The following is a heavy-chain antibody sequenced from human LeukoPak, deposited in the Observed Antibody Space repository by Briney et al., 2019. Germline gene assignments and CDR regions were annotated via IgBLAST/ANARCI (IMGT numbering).Heavy chain of an antibody. D-gene: IGHD3-9*01. CDR3: ARARLRYFDWLSFGRAFDI. Sequence: SETLSLTCTVSGGSISSGDYYWSWIRQPPGKGLEWIGYIYYSGSTYYNPSLKSRATISVDTSKNQFSLKLSSVTAADTAVYYCARARLRYFDWLSFGRAFDIWGQGTMVTVSS. J-gene: IGHJ3*02. CDR2: IYYSGST. CDR1: GGSISSGDYY. V-gene: IGHV4-30-4*08.